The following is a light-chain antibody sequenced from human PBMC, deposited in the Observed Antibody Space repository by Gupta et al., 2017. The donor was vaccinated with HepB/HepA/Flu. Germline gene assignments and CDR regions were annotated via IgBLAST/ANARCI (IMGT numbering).Light chain of an antibody. V-gene: IGLV3-21*03. CDR2: DDS. J-gene: IGLJ2*01. CDR1: NIGSKS. Sequence: SYVLTQPPSVSVPPGKTARITCGGNNIGSKSVHWYQQKPGQAPVLVVYDDSDRPSGLPERFSGSNSGNTATLTISRVEAGDEADYYCQVWDSSSDLVVFGGGTKLTVL. CDR3: QVWDSSSDLVV.